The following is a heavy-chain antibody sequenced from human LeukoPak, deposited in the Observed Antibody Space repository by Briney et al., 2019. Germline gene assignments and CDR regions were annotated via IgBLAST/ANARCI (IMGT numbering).Heavy chain of an antibody. Sequence: SETLSLTCAVYGGSFSGYYWSWIRQPPGKGLEWIGEINHSGSTNYNPSLKSRVTISVDPSKNLFSLKLSSVTAADTAVYYCARGITMVRPLDLWGRGTLVTVSS. CDR2: INHSGST. V-gene: IGHV4-34*01. CDR3: ARGITMVRPLDL. J-gene: IGHJ2*01. D-gene: IGHD3-10*01. CDR1: GGSFSGYY.